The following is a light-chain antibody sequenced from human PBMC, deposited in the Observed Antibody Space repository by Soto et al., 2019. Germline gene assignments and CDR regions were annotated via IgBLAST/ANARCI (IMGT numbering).Light chain of an antibody. Sequence: IQLTHSPSSISASVGDSVIITFRASQAIRNDLGWYQQKSGKAPKLLIYDASDLETGVPSRFSGSGSGTDFTFTINSLQPEDIATYYCQQYDNLPLTFGGGTKVDIK. CDR3: QQYDNLPLT. V-gene: IGKV1-33*01. CDR2: DAS. J-gene: IGKJ4*01. CDR1: QAIRND.